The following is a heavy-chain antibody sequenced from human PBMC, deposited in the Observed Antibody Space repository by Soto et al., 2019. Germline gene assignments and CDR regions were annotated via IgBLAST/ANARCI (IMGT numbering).Heavy chain of an antibody. CDR1: GYTFTSYA. J-gene: IGHJ4*02. D-gene: IGHD3-22*01. CDR2: INAGNGNT. V-gene: IGHV1-3*01. CDR3: ARLAEDYYDSSGYSD. Sequence: ASVKVSCKASGYTFTSYAMHWVRQAPGQRLEWMGWINAGNGNTKYSQKFQGRVTITRDTSASTAYMELSSLRSEDTAVYYCARLAEDYYDSSGYSDWGQGTLVTVSS.